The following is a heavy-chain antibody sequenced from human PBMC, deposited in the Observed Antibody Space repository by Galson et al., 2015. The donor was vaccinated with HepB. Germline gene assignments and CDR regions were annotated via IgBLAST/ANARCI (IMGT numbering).Heavy chain of an antibody. V-gene: IGHV3-48*02. CDR3: ARGGVKTYYTFWSSFPFDY. CDR2: ISDSSSDI. J-gene: IGHJ4*02. CDR1: GFTFSSYS. D-gene: IGHD3-3*01. Sequence: SLRLSCAASGFTFSSYSMNWVRQAPGKGLEWVSYISDSSSDIQYADSVKGRFTISRDNAKNSSFLQMNSLGDEDTAVYYCARGGVKTYYTFWSSFPFDYWGQGAPVTVSS.